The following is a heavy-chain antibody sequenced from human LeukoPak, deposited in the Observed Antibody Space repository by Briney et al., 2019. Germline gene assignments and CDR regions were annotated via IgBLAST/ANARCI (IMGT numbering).Heavy chain of an antibody. D-gene: IGHD1-26*01. CDR3: ARDMGYSGSYSLDY. Sequence: PGGSLRLSCAASGFTFSSYWMSWVRQAPGKGLEWVANIKQDGSEKYYVDSVKGRFTISRDNAKNSLYLQMNSLRAEDTAVYYCARDMGYSGSYSLDYWGQGTLVTVSS. CDR2: IKQDGSEK. V-gene: IGHV3-7*01. CDR1: GFTFSSYW. J-gene: IGHJ4*02.